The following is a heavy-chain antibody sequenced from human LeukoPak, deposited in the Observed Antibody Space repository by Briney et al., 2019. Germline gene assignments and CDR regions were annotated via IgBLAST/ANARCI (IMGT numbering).Heavy chain of an antibody. J-gene: IGHJ4*02. CDR1: GFTFTSSA. CDR3: AAVRVTIFGVVNDY. D-gene: IGHD3-3*01. CDR2: IVVGSGNT. Sequence: SVKVSFKASGFTFTSSAMQWVRQARGQRLGWIGWIVVGSGNTNYAQKFQERVTITRDMSTSTAYMELSSLRSEDTAVYYCAAVRVTIFGVVNDYWGQGTLVTVSS. V-gene: IGHV1-58*02.